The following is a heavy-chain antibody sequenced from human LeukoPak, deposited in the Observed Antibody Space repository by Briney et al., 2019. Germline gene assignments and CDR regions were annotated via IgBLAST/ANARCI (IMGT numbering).Heavy chain of an antibody. D-gene: IGHD3-22*01. J-gene: IGHJ4*02. Sequence: PGGSLRLSCVASGFTFDDYGMSWVRQAPGKGLEWVSGIDWNGGSTGYADSVKGRFTISRDNAKNSLYLQMNSLRAEDTAVYYCAKDALYNYYDSSGPIDYWGQGTLVTVSS. CDR1: GFTFDDYG. V-gene: IGHV3-20*04. CDR3: AKDALYNYYDSSGPIDY. CDR2: IDWNGGST.